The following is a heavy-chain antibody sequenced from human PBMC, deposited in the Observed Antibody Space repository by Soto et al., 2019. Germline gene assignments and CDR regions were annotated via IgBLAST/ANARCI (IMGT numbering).Heavy chain of an antibody. CDR3: ARDLGELWPSVGGY. CDR2: IYDDGRNK. CDR1: GFTFNTYG. J-gene: IGHJ4*02. Sequence: QVQLVESGGGVVQPGRSLRLSCAASGFTFNTYGMHWVRQAPGKGLEWVAVIYDDGRNKYYADSVKGRFTISRDNSKNTLNLQMNSLRVEDTAVYYCARDLGELWPSVGGYWGQGTLVTVSS. D-gene: IGHD1-26*01. V-gene: IGHV3-33*01.